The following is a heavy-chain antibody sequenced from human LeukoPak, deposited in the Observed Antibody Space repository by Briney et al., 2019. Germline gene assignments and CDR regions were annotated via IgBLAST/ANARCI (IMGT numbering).Heavy chain of an antibody. D-gene: IGHD3-22*01. CDR2: IYSGGST. CDR1: GFTASSNY. J-gene: IGHJ5*02. CDR3: AREFRDYHDSSGPT. V-gene: IGHV3-53*04. Sequence: PGGSLRLSCAASGFTASSNYMSWVRQAPGKGLEWVSVIYSGGSTYYADSVKGRFTISRHNSKNTLYLQMNSLRAEDTAVYYCAREFRDYHDSSGPTWGQGTLVTVSS.